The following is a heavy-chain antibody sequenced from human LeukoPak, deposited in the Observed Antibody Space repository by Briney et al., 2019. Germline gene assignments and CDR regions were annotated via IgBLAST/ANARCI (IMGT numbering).Heavy chain of an antibody. CDR3: ARDHRDSFYSSSEGWFDP. V-gene: IGHV1-18*01. CDR1: GYTFTSYG. CDR2: ISAYNGNT. J-gene: IGHJ5*02. D-gene: IGHD6-6*01. Sequence: ASVKVSCNASGYTFTSYGISWVRQAPGQGLEWMGWISAYNGNTNYAQKLQGRVTMTTDTSTSTAYMELRSLRSDDTAVYYCARDHRDSFYSSSEGWFDPWGQGTLVTVSS.